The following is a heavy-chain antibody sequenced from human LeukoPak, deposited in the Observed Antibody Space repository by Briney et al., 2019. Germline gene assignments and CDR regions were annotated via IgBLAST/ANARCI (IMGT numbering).Heavy chain of an antibody. D-gene: IGHD6-13*01. Sequence: GASVKVSCKASGGTFSSYAISWVRQAPGQGLEWMGWINPNSGGTNYAQKFQGRVTMTRDTSISTAYMELSRLRSDDTAVYYCARAEQQLVLFYYYYYMDVWGEGTTVTVSS. CDR1: GGTFSSYA. V-gene: IGHV1-2*02. CDR2: INPNSGGT. CDR3: ARAEQQLVLFYYYYYMDV. J-gene: IGHJ6*03.